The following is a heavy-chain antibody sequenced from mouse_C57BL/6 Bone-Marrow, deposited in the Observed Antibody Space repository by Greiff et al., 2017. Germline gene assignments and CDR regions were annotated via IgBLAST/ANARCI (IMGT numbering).Heavy chain of an antibody. J-gene: IGHJ4*01. Sequence: DVMLVESGGGLVQPGGSLSLSCAASGFTFTDYYMSWVRQPPGKALEWLGFIRNKANGYKTEYSASVKGRFTISRDNSQSILYLQMNALRAEDSATYYCARSGGNYPMDYWGQGTSVTVSS. CDR3: ARSGGNYPMDY. CDR1: GFTFTDYY. CDR2: IRNKANGYKT. V-gene: IGHV7-3*01. D-gene: IGHD2-1*01.